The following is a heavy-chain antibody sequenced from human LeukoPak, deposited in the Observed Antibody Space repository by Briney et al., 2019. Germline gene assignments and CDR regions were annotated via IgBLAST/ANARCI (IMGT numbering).Heavy chain of an antibody. CDR3: ARGGSSWYYFDY. V-gene: IGHV3-66*01. J-gene: IGHJ4*02. CDR1: GFTVSSNY. Sequence: GGSLRLSYAASGFTVSSNYMSWVRQAPGKGPEWVSVIYSGGSTYYADSVKGRFTISRDNSKNTLYLQMNSLRAEDTAVYYCARGGSSWYYFDYWGQGTLVTVSS. D-gene: IGHD6-13*01. CDR2: IYSGGST.